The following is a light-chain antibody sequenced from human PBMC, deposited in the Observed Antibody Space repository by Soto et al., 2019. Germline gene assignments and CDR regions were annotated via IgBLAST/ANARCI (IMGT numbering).Light chain of an antibody. CDR1: QSIGSW. Sequence: DIQMTQSPSTLSASVGDRVTITCRASQSIGSWLAWYQQKPGKAPKFLIYKASTLESGVSSRFSGSGSGTEFTLTSSRLQPDDFATYFCQQYDTYWTFGQGTKVEIK. CDR3: QQYDTYWT. CDR2: KAS. J-gene: IGKJ1*01. V-gene: IGKV1-5*03.